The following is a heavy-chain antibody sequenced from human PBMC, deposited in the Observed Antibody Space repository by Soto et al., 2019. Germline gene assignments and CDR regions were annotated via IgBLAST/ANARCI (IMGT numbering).Heavy chain of an antibody. CDR1: GFTFSDHY. Sequence: EVQLVESGGDLVQPGGSLRLSCAVSGFTFSDHYMDWVRQAPGKGLEWVGRIRNIANSYTTDYAASVKGRFTISRDDSKNSLYLQINRLKTEDTAMYYCARRVTGTPPAGGGSWGQGTLVTVSS. D-gene: IGHD1-7*01. CDR2: IRNIANSYTT. CDR3: ARRVTGTPPAGGGS. J-gene: IGHJ5*02. V-gene: IGHV3-72*01.